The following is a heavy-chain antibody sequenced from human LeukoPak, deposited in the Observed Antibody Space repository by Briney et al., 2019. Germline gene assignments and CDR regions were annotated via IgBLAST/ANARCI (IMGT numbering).Heavy chain of an antibody. CDR2: IDHSGYT. CDR1: GESLSGFY. Sequence: PSETLSLTCVVNGESLSGFYWSWVRQSPGKGLEWIGEIDHSGYTNYNPSLKSRVTMSVDTSKNQFSLKLSSVAAADTAVYYCARNPLYYYYYYMDVWGKGTTVTVSS. V-gene: IGHV4-34*10. J-gene: IGHJ6*03. CDR3: ARNPLYYYYYYMDV.